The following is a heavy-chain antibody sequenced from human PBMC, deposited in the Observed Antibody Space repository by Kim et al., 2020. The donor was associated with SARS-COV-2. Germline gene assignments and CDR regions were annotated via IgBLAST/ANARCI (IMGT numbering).Heavy chain of an antibody. CDR2: IRSKANSYAT. V-gene: IGHV3-73*01. J-gene: IGHJ3*02. D-gene: IGHD6-25*01. CDR3: TRVPPYINSGWDAFDI. CDR1: GFTFSDSA. Sequence: GGSLRLSCAASGFTFSDSAMYWVRQASGKGLEWVGRIRSKANSYATAYAASVKGRFTISRDDSKNTAYLQMNSLKTEDTAIYYCTRVPPYINSGWDAFDIWGQGTMVTVSS.